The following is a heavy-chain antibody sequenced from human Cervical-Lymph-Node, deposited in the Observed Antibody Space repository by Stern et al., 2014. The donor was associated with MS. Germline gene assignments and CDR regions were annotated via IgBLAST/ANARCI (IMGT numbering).Heavy chain of an antibody. CDR3: ARGHIPYAYNYLFDY. CDR1: GFTFSSYG. J-gene: IGHJ4*02. D-gene: IGHD5-24*01. CDR2: AWLEGSNA. Sequence: QVQLVESGGGVVQPGTSLGLSWAASGFTFSSYGMHWVRQAPGKGLELGALAWLEGSNAYYTNSVKGRCTISRDNSKNTLSLQMNSLTAEDTAVYYCARGHIPYAYNYLFDYWGQGTLVTVSS. V-gene: IGHV3-33*01.